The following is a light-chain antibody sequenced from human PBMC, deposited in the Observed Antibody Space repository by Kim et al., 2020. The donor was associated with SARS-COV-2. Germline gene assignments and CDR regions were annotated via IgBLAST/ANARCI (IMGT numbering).Light chain of an antibody. Sequence: EIVMTQSPATLSVSPGERVTLSCRASQTVDSNLAWYQQKPGQAPRLLIYGASTRATDIPARFSGSGSGTEFTLIISSLQSEDFAVYYWQQYSHWTPYTCGPGTKLE. CDR1: QTVDSN. V-gene: IGKV3-15*01. CDR3: QQYSHWTPYT. CDR2: GAS. J-gene: IGKJ2*01.